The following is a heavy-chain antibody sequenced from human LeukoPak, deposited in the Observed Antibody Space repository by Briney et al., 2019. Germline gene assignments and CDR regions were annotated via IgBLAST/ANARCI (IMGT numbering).Heavy chain of an antibody. CDR1: GGSISSSSYY. Sequence: PSETLSLTCTVSGGSISSSSYYWGWIRQPPGKGLEWIGSIYYSGSTYYNPSLKGRVTISVDTSKNQFSLKLSSVTAADTAVYYCARRAYYDFWSAQDYGMDVWGQGTTVTVSS. D-gene: IGHD3-3*01. J-gene: IGHJ6*02. CDR3: ARRAYYDFWSAQDYGMDV. V-gene: IGHV4-39*01. CDR2: IYYSGST.